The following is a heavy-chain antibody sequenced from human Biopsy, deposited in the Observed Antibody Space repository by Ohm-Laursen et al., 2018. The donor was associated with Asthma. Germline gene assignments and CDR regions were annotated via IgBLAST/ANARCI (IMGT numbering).Heavy chain of an antibody. CDR1: GDSFSNYA. CDR2: LIPVLGTP. D-gene: IGHD5-12*01. Sequence: SVKVACKASGDSFSNYAISWVRQAPGQGLEWMGGLIPVLGTPDYAQMFEGRVTITADESTSTAYMELSSLSSEDTAVYYCARGYSGSDRIVYYYSGLEVWGQGTTVTVSS. J-gene: IGHJ6*02. CDR3: ARGYSGSDRIVYYYSGLEV. V-gene: IGHV1-69*13.